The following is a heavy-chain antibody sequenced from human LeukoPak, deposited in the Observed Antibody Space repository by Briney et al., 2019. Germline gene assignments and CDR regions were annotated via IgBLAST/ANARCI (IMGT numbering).Heavy chain of an antibody. Sequence: SETLSLTCTVSGGSITSYYWSWIRRPAGKGLEWIGRIHTSGSTNYNPSLKSRVTMSVDTSKNQFSLKLSSVTAADMAFYYCARDRYYYDSSGYYIFDYWGQGTLVTVSS. CDR3: ARDRYYYDSSGYYIFDY. D-gene: IGHD3-22*01. V-gene: IGHV4-4*07. CDR2: IHTSGST. CDR1: GGSITSYY. J-gene: IGHJ4*02.